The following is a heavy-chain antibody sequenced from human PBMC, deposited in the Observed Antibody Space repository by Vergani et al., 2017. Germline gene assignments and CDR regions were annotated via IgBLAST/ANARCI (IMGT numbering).Heavy chain of an antibody. CDR2: ISGSGGST. CDR3: AKAGIVVPAAITGIRAYYYYYMDV. CDR1: GFTFSSYA. V-gene: IGHV3-23*01. Sequence: EVQLLESGGGLVQPGGSLRLSCAASGFTFSSYAMSWVRLAPGKGLEWVSAISGSGGSTYYADSVKGRFTISRDNSKNTLYLQMNSLRAEDTAVYYCAKAGIVVPAAITGIRAYYYYYMDVWGKGTTVTVSS. D-gene: IGHD2-2*01. J-gene: IGHJ6*03.